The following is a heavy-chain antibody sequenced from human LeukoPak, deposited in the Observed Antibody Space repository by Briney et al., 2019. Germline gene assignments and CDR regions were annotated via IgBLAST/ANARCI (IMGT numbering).Heavy chain of an antibody. V-gene: IGHV1-69*04. J-gene: IGHJ3*02. D-gene: IGHD3-10*01. CDR3: ASPYYYGSGSYYKKGLGAFDI. CDR1: GGTFSSYA. Sequence: GASVKVSCKASGGTFSSYAISWVRQAPGQGLEWMGRIIPILGIANYAQKFQGRVTITADKSTSTAYMELSSLRSEDTAVYYCASPYYYGSGSYYKKGLGAFDIWGQGTMVTVSS. CDR2: IIPILGIA.